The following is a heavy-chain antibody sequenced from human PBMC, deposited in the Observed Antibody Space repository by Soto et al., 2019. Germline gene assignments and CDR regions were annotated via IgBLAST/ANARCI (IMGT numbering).Heavy chain of an antibody. CDR2: IYYSGNT. CDR1: GGSISRYY. D-gene: IGHD2-15*01. CDR3: ARGNTPLDY. J-gene: IGHJ4*02. Sequence: PSETLSLTCTVSGGSISRYYWSWIRQPQGKGPEWIGYIYYSGNTNYNPSLKSRVTISIDTSRNQFSLKLSSVTAADTAVYYCARGNTPLDYWGQGTLVTVSS. V-gene: IGHV4-59*08.